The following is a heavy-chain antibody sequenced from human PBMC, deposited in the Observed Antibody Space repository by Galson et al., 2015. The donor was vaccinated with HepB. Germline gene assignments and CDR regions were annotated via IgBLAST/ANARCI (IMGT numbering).Heavy chain of an antibody. J-gene: IGHJ6*02. CDR3: ASSSGYYGGRYYYYGMDV. CDR2: INPNSGGT. Sequence: SVKVSCKASGYTFNGYYMHWVRQAPGQGLEWMGWINPNSGGTTYAQTLQGWVTMTRDTSISTAYMELSRLRSDDTAVYYCASSSGYYGGRYYYYGMDVWGQGTTVTVSS. CDR1: GYTFNGYY. V-gene: IGHV1-2*04. D-gene: IGHD3-3*01.